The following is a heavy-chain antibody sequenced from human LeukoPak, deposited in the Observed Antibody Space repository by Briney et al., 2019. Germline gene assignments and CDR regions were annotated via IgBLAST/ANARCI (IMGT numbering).Heavy chain of an antibody. CDR2: SFPGDSDT. J-gene: IGHJ6*02. D-gene: IGHD6-13*01. CDR1: GYSFTSYW. V-gene: IGHV5-51*01. Sequence: GESLKISCQGSGYSFTSYWLGWVRQMPGKGLEGMGISFPGDSDTRYSPSFQGQVTISADKSISTAYLQWSSLKASDTAMYYCTRLWPRIAARRLYGMDVWGQGTTVTVSS. CDR3: TRLWPRIAARRLYGMDV.